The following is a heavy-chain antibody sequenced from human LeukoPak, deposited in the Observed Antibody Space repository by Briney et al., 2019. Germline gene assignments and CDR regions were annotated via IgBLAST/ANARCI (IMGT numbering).Heavy chain of an antibody. D-gene: IGHD1-14*01. Sequence: QPGGSLRLSCAASGFLFNDHWMIWVRQAPGKGLEWVANINEAGSEKYYLDSVKGRFTVSRDNAENSLYLQMNSLRVEDTGVYYCARYNMDVWGQGTRVTVSS. CDR1: GFLFNDHW. CDR3: ARYNMDV. J-gene: IGHJ6*02. V-gene: IGHV3-7*01. CDR2: INEAGSEK.